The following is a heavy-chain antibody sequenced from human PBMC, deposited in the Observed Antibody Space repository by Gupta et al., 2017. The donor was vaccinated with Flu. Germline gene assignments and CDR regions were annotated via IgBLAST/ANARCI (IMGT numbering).Heavy chain of an antibody. CDR3: TREER. Sequence: TNYWMSWVRQAPGKGLEWVANINKDGSEKYYVDSVKGRFTISRDNAKNSLYLQMNGLRAEDTAVYYCTREERWGQGTLVTVSS. J-gene: IGHJ1*01. CDR2: INKDGSEK. CDR1: TNYW. V-gene: IGHV3-7*01.